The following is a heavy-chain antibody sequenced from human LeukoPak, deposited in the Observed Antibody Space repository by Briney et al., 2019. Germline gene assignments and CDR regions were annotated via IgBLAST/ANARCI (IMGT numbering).Heavy chain of an antibody. D-gene: IGHD3-10*01. V-gene: IGHV3-48*04. CDR2: ISSSSSTI. CDR3: ARIPGGSGSQYDY. CDR1: GFTFSSNS. Sequence: GGSLRLSCAAFGFTFSSNSMNWVRQAPGKGLEWVSYISSSSSTIYYADSVKGRFTTSRDNAENTVYLQMNSLRADDTAVYYCARIPGGSGSQYDYWGQGTLVIVSS. J-gene: IGHJ4*02.